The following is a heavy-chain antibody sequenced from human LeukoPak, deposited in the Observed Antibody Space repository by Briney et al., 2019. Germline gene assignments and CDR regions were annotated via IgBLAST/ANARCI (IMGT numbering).Heavy chain of an antibody. Sequence: PGGSLRLSCAASGFTFSSYGMHWVRQAPGKGLEWVAFIRYDGTNKYYGDSVKGRFTVSRDISKSTSYLQMNYLGPEDTAVYYCARGSHYDSSGSLFDYWGQGTLVTVSS. CDR1: GFTFSSYG. J-gene: IGHJ4*02. D-gene: IGHD3-22*01. CDR3: ARGSHYDSSGSLFDY. V-gene: IGHV3-30*02. CDR2: IRYDGTNK.